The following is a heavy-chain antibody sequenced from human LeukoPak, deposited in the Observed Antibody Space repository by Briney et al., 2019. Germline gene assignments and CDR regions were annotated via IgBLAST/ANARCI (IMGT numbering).Heavy chain of an antibody. CDR3: AKFSPAGAVVGRGWFDP. D-gene: IGHD1-26*01. CDR1: GFTFSNYG. Sequence: GGSLRLSCAASGFTFSNYGMHWVRQAPGKGLEWVAVIAYDGSNKYYADSVKGRFTISRDNSKNTLYLQMNSLRAEDTAVYYCAKFSPAGAVVGRGWFDPWGQGTLVTVSS. J-gene: IGHJ5*02. CDR2: IAYDGSNK. V-gene: IGHV3-30*18.